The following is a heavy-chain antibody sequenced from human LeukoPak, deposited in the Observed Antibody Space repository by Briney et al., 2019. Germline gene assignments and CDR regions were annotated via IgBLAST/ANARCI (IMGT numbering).Heavy chain of an antibody. Sequence: ASVKVSCKASGYTFTGYYMHWVRQAPGQGLEWMGWINPNGGGTNYAQKFQGRVTMTRDTSISTAYMDLSRLRSDDTAVYYCARDYGGNSRRGMSYWGQGTLVTVSS. D-gene: IGHD4-23*01. CDR1: GYTFTGYY. J-gene: IGHJ4*02. CDR3: ARDYGGNSRRGMSY. V-gene: IGHV1-2*02. CDR2: INPNGGGT.